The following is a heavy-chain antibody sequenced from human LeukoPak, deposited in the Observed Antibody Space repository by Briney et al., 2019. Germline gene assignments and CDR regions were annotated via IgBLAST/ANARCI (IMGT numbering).Heavy chain of an antibody. D-gene: IGHD3-9*01. CDR1: GFTFSSYA. V-gene: IGHV3-30-3*01. CDR3: AKGLVMDDFDWLRSQYGMDV. J-gene: IGHJ6*02. CDR2: ISYDGSNE. Sequence: GGSLRLSCAASGFTFSSYAMHWVRQAPGKGLEWVAVISYDGSNEYYADSVKGRFTISRDNSKNTLYLQMNSLRVEDTAVYYCAKGLVMDDFDWLRSQYGMDVWGQGTTVTVSS.